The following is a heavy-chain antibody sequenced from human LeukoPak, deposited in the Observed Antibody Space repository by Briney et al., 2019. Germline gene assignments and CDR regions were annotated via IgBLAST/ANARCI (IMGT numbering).Heavy chain of an antibody. J-gene: IGHJ1*01. D-gene: IGHD2-2*01. CDR1: GFTFSSYW. CDR3: AKDCVYAPVTADD. Sequence: GGSVRLSCAASGFTFSSYWMSWVRQAPGKGLEGVAFIRYDGSNKYYADSVKGRFTISRDNSKNTLYLQMNSLRAEDTSVYCCAKDCVYAPVTADDGGRNTLVTVSS. CDR2: IRYDGSNK. V-gene: IGHV3-30*02.